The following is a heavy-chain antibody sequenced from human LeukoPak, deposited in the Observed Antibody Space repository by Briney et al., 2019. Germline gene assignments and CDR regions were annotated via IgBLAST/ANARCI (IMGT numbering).Heavy chain of an antibody. D-gene: IGHD3-10*02. V-gene: IGHV4-59*01. CDR3: ARDSRNYYDRIYNFDY. J-gene: IGHJ4*02. CDR2: IYYSGST. Sequence: SETLSLTCTVSGGSISSYYWSWIRQPPGKGLEWIGYIYYSGSTQYNPSLKSRVTISVDTSKNRFSLKLSSVTAADTAVYYCARDSRNYYDRIYNFDYWGQGTLVTVSS. CDR1: GGSISSYY.